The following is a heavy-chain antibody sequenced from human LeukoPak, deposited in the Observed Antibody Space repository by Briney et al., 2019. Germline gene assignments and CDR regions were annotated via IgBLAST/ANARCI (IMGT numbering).Heavy chain of an antibody. J-gene: IGHJ4*02. V-gene: IGHV4-59*01. CDR3: ARDPTGTYVDY. D-gene: IGHD1-1*01. CDR2: IYYSGST. Sequence: SETLSLTCTVSGGSISSYYWSWIRRPPGKGLEWIGYIYYSGSTNYNPSLKSRVTISVDTSKNQFSLKLSSVTAADTAVYYCARDPTGTYVDYWGQGTLVTVSS. CDR1: GGSISSYY.